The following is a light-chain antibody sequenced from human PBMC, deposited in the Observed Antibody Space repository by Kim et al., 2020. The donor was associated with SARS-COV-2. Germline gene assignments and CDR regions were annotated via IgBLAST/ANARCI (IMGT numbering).Light chain of an antibody. CDR2: RDS. V-gene: IGLV3-9*01. CDR1: NIGSKH. J-gene: IGLJ3*02. Sequence: SYELTQPLSVSVALGQTASITCGGDNIGSKHVHWYQQKAGQAPVLVIYRDSSRPAEIPERFSGSNSGNTATLTVSRAQAGDGADYYCQVWDNNTWVFGAG. CDR3: QVWDNNTWV.